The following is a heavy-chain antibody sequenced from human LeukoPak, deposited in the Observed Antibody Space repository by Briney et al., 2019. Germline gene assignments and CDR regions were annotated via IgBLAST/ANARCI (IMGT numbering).Heavy chain of an antibody. Sequence: SVTRSLTCAVYSGSFSGYYWSWIRQPPRKGLEWIGEINHSGSTNYNPSLKSRVTLSVDTSKNQFSLKLSSVTAADTAVYYCARLDYVWGSLDYWGQGTLVTVSS. CDR2: INHSGST. J-gene: IGHJ4*02. D-gene: IGHD3-16*01. CDR3: ARLDYVWGSLDY. CDR1: SGSFSGYY. V-gene: IGHV4-34*01.